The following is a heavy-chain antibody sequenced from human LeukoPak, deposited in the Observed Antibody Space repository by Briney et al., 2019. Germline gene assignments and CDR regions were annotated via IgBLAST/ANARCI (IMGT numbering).Heavy chain of an antibody. CDR3: ARLNSSSWYAWGAFDI. D-gene: IGHD6-13*01. CDR1: GGSISSGGYS. Sequence: SQTLSLTCAVSGGSISSGGYSWSWIRQPPGKGLEWIGYIYHSGSTYYNPSLKSRVTISVDRSKNQFSLKLSSVTAADTAVYYCARLNSSSWYAWGAFDIWGQGTMVTVSS. CDR2: IYHSGST. V-gene: IGHV4-30-2*01. J-gene: IGHJ3*02.